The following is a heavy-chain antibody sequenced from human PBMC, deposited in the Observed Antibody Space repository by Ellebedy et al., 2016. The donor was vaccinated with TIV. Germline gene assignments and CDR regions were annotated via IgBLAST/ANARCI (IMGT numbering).Heavy chain of an antibody. CDR3: ARDRITGVGMWYFDL. V-gene: IGHV3-74*03. J-gene: IGHJ2*01. D-gene: IGHD1-14*01. CDR2: IKADGSGI. Sequence: GESLKISCAASGFIFSTYWMYWVRQAPGKGLEWVSRIKADGSGITYADSVRGRFTISRDNSKNTLYLQMNSLRVEDTAIYYCARDRITGVGMWYFDLWGRGTLVTVSS. CDR1: GFIFSTYW.